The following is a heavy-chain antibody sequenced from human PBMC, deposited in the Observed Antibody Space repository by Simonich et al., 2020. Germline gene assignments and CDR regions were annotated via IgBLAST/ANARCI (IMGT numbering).Heavy chain of an antibody. CDR1: GGSISSYY. Sequence: QVQLQESGPGLVKPSETLSLTCTVSGGSISSYYWSWIRQPPGKGLEWIGYIYYSGSTNYHPPLKSRVTISVDTSKNQFSLKLSSVTAADTAVYYCARHVRKTGDHFDYWGQGTLVTVSS. CDR3: ARHVRKTGDHFDY. D-gene: IGHD7-27*01. CDR2: IYYSGST. J-gene: IGHJ4*02. V-gene: IGHV4-59*08.